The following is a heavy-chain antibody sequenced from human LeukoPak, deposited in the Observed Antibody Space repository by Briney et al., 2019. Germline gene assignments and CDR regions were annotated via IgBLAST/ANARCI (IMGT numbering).Heavy chain of an antibody. CDR3: ARGKYYDSSGYYYALDY. V-gene: IGHV3-21*01. CDR1: GFTFSSYS. Sequence: GGSLRLSCAAFGFTFSSYSMNWVRQAPGKGLEWVSSISSSSSYIYYADSVKGRFTISRDNAKNSLYLQMNSLRAEDTAVYYCARGKYYDSSGYYYALDYWGQGTLVTVSS. CDR2: ISSSSSYI. D-gene: IGHD3-22*01. J-gene: IGHJ4*02.